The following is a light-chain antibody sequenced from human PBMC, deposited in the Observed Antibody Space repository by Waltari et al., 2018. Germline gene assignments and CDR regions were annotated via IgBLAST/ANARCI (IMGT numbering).Light chain of an antibody. CDR2: AAS. Sequence: DIQMTQSPSSLSASVGDRVTVTCRASQGINKELSWYQQKPGKAPTLLIYAASSLQTGVASRFSGSGSGKDFTLTINSLQPEDVGSYYCEQDYTTPWTFGQGTKVEIK. CDR3: EQDYTTPWT. V-gene: IGKV1-27*01. J-gene: IGKJ1*01. CDR1: QGINKE.